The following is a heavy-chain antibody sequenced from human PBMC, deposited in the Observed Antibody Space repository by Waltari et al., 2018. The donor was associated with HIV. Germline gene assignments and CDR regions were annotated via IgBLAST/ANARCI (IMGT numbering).Heavy chain of an antibody. CDR2: IKSKTDGGKT. Sequence: EVQLVESGGGLVKPGGSLRLSCASSGFTFNNAWMSWVRQTPGKGLEWVGRIKSKTDGGKTNDAAPVNGRFTIARDDSKNTLYLQMNSLRTEDTAVFYCTTRIVGPTFDYWGQGTLVTVSS. D-gene: IGHD1-26*01. J-gene: IGHJ4*02. V-gene: IGHV3-15*01. CDR3: TTRIVGPTFDY. CDR1: GFTFNNAW.